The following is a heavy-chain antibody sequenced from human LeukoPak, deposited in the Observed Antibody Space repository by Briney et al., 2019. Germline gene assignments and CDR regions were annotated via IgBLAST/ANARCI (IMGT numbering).Heavy chain of an antibody. CDR3: ARGCIAAAGTRSVDWFDP. Sequence: SETLSLTCAVYGGSFSGYYWSWIRQPPGKGLEWIGEINHSGSTNYNPSLKSRVTISVDTSKNQFSLKLSSVTAADTAVYYCARGCIAAAGTRSVDWFDPWGQGTLVTVPS. J-gene: IGHJ5*02. V-gene: IGHV4-34*01. CDR1: GGSFSGYY. D-gene: IGHD6-13*01. CDR2: INHSGST.